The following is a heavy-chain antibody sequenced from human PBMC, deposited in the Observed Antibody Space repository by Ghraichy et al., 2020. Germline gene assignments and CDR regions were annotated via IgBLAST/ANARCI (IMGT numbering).Heavy chain of an antibody. CDR1: GYTFTSYG. V-gene: IGHV1-18*01. Sequence: ASVKVSCKASGYTFTSYGISWVRQAPGQGLEWMGWISAYNGDTNYAQKLQGRVTMTTDTSTSTAYMELRSLRSDDTAVYYCARDYNIWDSSDYWGQGTLVTVSS. D-gene: IGHD6-13*01. CDR3: ARDYNIWDSSDY. CDR2: ISAYNGDT. J-gene: IGHJ4*02.